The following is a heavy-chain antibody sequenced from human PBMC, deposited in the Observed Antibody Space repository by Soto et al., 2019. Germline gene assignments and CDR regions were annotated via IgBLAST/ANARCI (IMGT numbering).Heavy chain of an antibody. J-gene: IGHJ5*02. CDR1: GDSISSHSYY. D-gene: IGHD3-10*01. Sequence: PSETLSLTCTVSGDSISSHSYYWGWIRQPPGKGLEWIGTMYYTGSTYYNPSLKSRVTISVDTSKNQFSLKLRSVTAADTAVYYCARRIDMIRGIKEEGKSFDPWGQGTLVTVSA. V-gene: IGHV4-39*01. CDR2: MYYTGST. CDR3: ARRIDMIRGIKEEGKSFDP.